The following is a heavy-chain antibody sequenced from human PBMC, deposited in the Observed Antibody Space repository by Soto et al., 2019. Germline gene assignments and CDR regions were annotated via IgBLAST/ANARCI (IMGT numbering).Heavy chain of an antibody. CDR2: IYNNETF. V-gene: IGHV4-61*01. D-gene: IGHD6-19*01. CDR1: GASVSSGSFY. J-gene: IGHJ4*02. CDR3: ARVPLRYSSSHNFDS. Sequence: SETLSLTCSVSGASVSSGSFYWSWIRQPPGKGLEWIGFIYNNETFNYDPSLKSRVTLSVDTSKHQFSLKLSSVTAADTAVYYCARVPLRYSSSHNFDSWGQGALVTVSS.